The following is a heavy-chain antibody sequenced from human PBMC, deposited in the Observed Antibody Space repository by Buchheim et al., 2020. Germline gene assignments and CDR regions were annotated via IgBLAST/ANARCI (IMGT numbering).Heavy chain of an antibody. CDR2: ISNGGSNK. J-gene: IGHJ6*02. V-gene: IGHV3-30*01. Sequence: QVQLVESGGGVVQPGRSLRLSCAASGFTFSTYAMHWVRQAPGEGLEWVALISNGGSNKYYADSVKGRFSISRDNSKNTLYLQMNSLRAEDTAVYYCARVLSYDYYGMDVWGQGTT. CDR1: GFTFSTYA. D-gene: IGHD2/OR15-2a*01. CDR3: ARVLSYDYYGMDV.